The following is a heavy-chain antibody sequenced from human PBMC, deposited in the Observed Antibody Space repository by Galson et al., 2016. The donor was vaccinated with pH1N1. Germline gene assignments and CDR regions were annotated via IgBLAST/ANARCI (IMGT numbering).Heavy chain of an antibody. Sequence: SLRLSCAASGFRFSYYEMNWVRQAPGRGLEWVSYISTSSSTIYYADSVKGRFTISRDNAKNSLYLQMNSLRADDTAIYYRAKVRPVVVDATVYFYYGMDVWGQGTTVTVSS. D-gene: IGHD2-8*02. J-gene: IGHJ6*02. CDR2: ISTSSSTI. CDR3: AKVRPVVVDATVYFYYGMDV. V-gene: IGHV3-48*03. CDR1: GFRFSYYE.